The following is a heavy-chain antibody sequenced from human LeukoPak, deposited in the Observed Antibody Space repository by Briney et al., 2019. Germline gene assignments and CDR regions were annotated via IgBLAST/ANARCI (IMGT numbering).Heavy chain of an antibody. CDR3: ARDPPTYYYDSSGSRAFDI. CDR2: ISWNSGSI. CDR1: GFTFDDYA. J-gene: IGHJ3*02. V-gene: IGHV3-9*01. Sequence: PGGSLRLSCAASGFTFDDYAMHWVRQAPGKGLEWVSGISWNSGSIGYADSVKGRFTISRDNAKNSLYLQMNSLRAEDTAVYYCARDPPTYYYDSSGSRAFDIWGQGTMVTVSS. D-gene: IGHD3-22*01.